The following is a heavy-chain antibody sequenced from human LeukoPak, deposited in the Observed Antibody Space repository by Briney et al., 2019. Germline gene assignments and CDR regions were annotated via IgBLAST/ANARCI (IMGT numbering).Heavy chain of an antibody. CDR1: GGPFTGLF. CDR3: AKLPINRFYYDSTSP. Sequence: SDTLSLTCVVDGGPFTGLFWSWIRQAPGKGLEWIGEINHFGSTNYSPSLKSRLTMSVDASKKQIFLNLSSVTAADTAVYFCAKLPINRFYYDSTSPWGQGTLVTVSS. V-gene: IGHV4-34*01. CDR2: INHFGST. D-gene: IGHD3-16*01. J-gene: IGHJ5*02.